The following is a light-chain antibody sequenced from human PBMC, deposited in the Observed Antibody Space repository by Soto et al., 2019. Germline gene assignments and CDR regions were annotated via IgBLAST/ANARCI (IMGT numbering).Light chain of an antibody. V-gene: IGLV2-14*01. CDR2: EVS. CDR3: SSYTRSNTPV. J-gene: IGLJ2*01. Sequence: QSALTQPASVSGSPGQSITISCTGTSSDVSADKYISWYQHHPGKAPKLIISEVSNRPSGVSNRFSGSKSGNTASLTISGLQAEDEADYYCSSYTRSNTPVFGRGTQLTVL. CDR1: SSDVSADKY.